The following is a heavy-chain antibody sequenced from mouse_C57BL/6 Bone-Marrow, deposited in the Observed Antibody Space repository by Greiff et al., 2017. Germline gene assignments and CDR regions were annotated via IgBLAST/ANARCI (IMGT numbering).Heavy chain of an antibody. CDR3: TLGYAMDY. Sequence: VQLQQSGAELVRPGASVKLSCTASGFDIKDDYMHWVKQRPEQGLEWIGWIDPENGDTEYASKFQGSATIPADTSSNTAYLQLSSLTSEDTAVYYCTLGYAMDYWGQGTSVTVSS. J-gene: IGHJ4*01. V-gene: IGHV14-4*01. CDR1: GFDIKDDY. CDR2: IDPENGDT.